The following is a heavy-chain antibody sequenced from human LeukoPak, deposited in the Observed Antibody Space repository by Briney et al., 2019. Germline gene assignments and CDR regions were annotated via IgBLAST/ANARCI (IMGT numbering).Heavy chain of an antibody. CDR2: VSSAGDT. J-gene: IGHJ4*02. CDR1: GFSFSIYA. Sequence: GRSLRLSCAASGFSFSIYAISWGRQAPGKGLEWGSSVSSAGDTYFANSVKGRFTISRDNFTSTVDLRLNSTRAENTAVYFCAKRHDRNGPPGYFAYWGQGILVTASS. D-gene: IGHD3-22*01. CDR3: AKRHDRNGPPGYFAY. V-gene: IGHV3-23*01.